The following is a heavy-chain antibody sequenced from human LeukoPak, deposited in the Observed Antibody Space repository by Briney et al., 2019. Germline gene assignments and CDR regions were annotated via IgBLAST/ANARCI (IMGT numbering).Heavy chain of an antibody. CDR1: GYTFTSYG. CDR2: ISAYHGNI. V-gene: IGHV1-18*01. D-gene: IGHD4-17*01. J-gene: IGHJ4*02. CDR3: ARGVTTSFDY. Sequence: ASVKVSFKASGYTFTSYGISWVRQAPGQGLEWMGWISAYHGNINYAQKFQGRVTMTTDTSTSTAYMELRSLRSDDTAMYYCARGVTTSFDYWGQGTLVTVSS.